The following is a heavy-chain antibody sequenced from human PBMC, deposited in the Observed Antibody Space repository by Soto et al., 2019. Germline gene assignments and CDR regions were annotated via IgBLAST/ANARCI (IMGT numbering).Heavy chain of an antibody. Sequence: PSETLSLTCTVSGGSISSGDYYWSWIRQPPGKGLEWIGYIYYSGSTYYNPSLKSRVTISVDRSKNQFSLKLSSVTAADTAVYYCAREDYYYGMDVWGQGTTVTVSS. CDR2: IYYSGST. CDR1: GGSISSGDYY. V-gene: IGHV4-30-4*01. CDR3: AREDYYYGMDV. J-gene: IGHJ6*02.